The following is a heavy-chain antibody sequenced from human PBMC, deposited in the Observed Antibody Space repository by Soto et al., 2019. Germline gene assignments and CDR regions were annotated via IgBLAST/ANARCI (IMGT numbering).Heavy chain of an antibody. CDR1: GDSISSADYY. V-gene: IGHV4-30-4*01. D-gene: IGHD1-1*01. J-gene: IGHJ6*02. CDR3: ARDLWVEPELYYYGMDV. CDR2: IFYSGTT. Sequence: LTCTVSGDSISSADYYWSWIRQTPGKGLEWIGHIFYSGTTYYNPSLKSRLTISVDTSKNHFSLRLTSVTAADTAVYYCARDLWVEPELYYYGMDVWGQGTTVTVSS.